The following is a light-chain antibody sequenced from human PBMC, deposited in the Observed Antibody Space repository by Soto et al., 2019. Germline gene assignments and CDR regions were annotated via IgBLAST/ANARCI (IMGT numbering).Light chain of an antibody. CDR3: MQGTLWPWT. V-gene: IGKV2-30*01. J-gene: IGKJ1*01. Sequence: VVMTQSPLSLPVTLGQPASISCTSSLSLVDSGGNTYFNWYQQMPGQPPRRLIYKISNRESGGPERFSACGSGTDFTLRISSVQAEDLVVYYCMQGTLWPWTFGQGTKVEIK. CDR2: KIS. CDR1: LSLVDSGGNTY.